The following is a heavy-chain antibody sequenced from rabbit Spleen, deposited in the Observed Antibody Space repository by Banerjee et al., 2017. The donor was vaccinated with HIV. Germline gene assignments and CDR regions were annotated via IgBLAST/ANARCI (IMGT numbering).Heavy chain of an antibody. CDR1: GFSFSSSDY. J-gene: IGHJ6*01. V-gene: IGHV1S40*01. CDR3: ARDTSSSFSSYGMDL. Sequence: QSLEESGGGLVQPEGSLALTCKASGFSFSSSDYICWVRQAPGKGLEWISCIAGSSSGFTYSATWAKGRFTISKTSSTTVTLQMTSLTDADTATYFCARDTSSSFSSYGMDLWGQGTLVTVS. CDR2: IAGSSSGFT. D-gene: IGHD1-1*01.